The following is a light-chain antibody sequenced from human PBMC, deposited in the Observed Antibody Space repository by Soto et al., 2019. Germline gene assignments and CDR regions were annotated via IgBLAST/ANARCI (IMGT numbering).Light chain of an antibody. CDR3: QQANSFPLT. CDR1: QGISSW. V-gene: IGKV1-12*01. CDR2: AAS. J-gene: IGKJ4*01. Sequence: DIQMTQSPSSVSASVGDRVTNTCRASQGISSWLAWYQQKPGKASKLLLYAASRLQSGVPSRFSGSGSGTDFTPTISRLQPEDFATCCCQQANSFPLTFGGGTKVEIK.